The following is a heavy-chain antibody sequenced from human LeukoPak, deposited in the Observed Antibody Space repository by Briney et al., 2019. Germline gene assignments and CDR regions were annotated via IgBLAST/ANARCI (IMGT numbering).Heavy chain of an antibody. CDR3: ARGSYHRNSPFDY. V-gene: IGHV3-48*01. Sequence: GGSLRLSCAASGFTFSSYGMHWVRQAPGKGLEWVSYISSSSSTIYYADSVKGRFTISRDNAKNSLYLQMNSLRAEDTAVYYCARGSYHRNSPFDYWGQGTLVTVSS. CDR2: ISSSSSTI. D-gene: IGHD1-26*01. CDR1: GFTFSSYG. J-gene: IGHJ4*02.